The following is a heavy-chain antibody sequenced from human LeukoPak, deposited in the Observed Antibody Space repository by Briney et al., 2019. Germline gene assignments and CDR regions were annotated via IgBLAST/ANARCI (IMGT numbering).Heavy chain of an antibody. CDR3: ARRYSDTAMVRSAFDI. Sequence: GESLKISCKGSGYSFTSYWIGWVRQMPGKGLEWMGIIYPGDSDTRYSPSFQGQVTISADKSISTAYLQWSGLKASDTAMYYCARRYSDTAMVRSAFDIWGQGTMVTVSS. D-gene: IGHD5-18*01. J-gene: IGHJ3*02. CDR1: GYSFTSYW. CDR2: IYPGDSDT. V-gene: IGHV5-51*01.